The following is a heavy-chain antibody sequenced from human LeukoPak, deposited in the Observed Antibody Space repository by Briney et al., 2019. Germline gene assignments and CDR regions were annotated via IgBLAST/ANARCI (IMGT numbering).Heavy chain of an antibody. J-gene: IGHJ3*02. Sequence: SETLSLTCTVSGGSISSYYWSWIRQPPGKGLEWIGYIYYSGSTNYNPSLKSRVTMSVDTSKNQFSLKLSSVTAADTAVYYCAREGGDIVVVTAILDAFDIWGQGTMVTVSS. CDR3: AREGGDIVVVTAILDAFDI. D-gene: IGHD2-21*02. V-gene: IGHV4-59*12. CDR2: IYYSGST. CDR1: GGSISSYY.